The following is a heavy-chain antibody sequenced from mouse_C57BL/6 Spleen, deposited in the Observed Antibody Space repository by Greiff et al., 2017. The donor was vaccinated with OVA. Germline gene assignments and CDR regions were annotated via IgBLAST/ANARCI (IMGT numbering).Heavy chain of an antibody. Sequence: DVQLVESGGGLVKPGGSLKLSCAASGFTFSSYAMSWVRQTPEKRLAWVATISDGGSYTYYPDNVKGRFTISRDNAKNNLYLQMSHLKSEDTAMYYCARDRDDFDVWGTGTTVTVSS. CDR2: ISDGGSYT. CDR1: GFTFSSYA. D-gene: IGHD3-1*01. CDR3: ARDRDDFDV. J-gene: IGHJ1*03. V-gene: IGHV5-4*01.